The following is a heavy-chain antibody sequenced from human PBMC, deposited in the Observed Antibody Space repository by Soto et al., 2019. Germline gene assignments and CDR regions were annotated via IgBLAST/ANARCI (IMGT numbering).Heavy chain of an antibody. CDR2: INHSGST. V-gene: IGHV4-34*01. CDR3: ARGPTLFGYEDY. Sequence: QVQLQQWGAGLLKPSETLSLTCDVYGGSFSGYYWSWIRQPPGKGLEWIGEINHSGSTNYNPSLKSRVTISVDTSKNQFSLKLSSVTAADTAVYYCARGPTLFGYEDYWGQGTLVTVSS. D-gene: IGHD5-12*01. CDR1: GGSFSGYY. J-gene: IGHJ4*02.